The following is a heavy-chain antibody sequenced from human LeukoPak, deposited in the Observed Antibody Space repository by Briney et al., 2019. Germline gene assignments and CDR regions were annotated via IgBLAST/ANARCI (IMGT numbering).Heavy chain of an antibody. D-gene: IGHD3-22*01. V-gene: IGHV3-33*01. CDR3: ARDGPLYYYDSSGYYLDY. CDR2: IWYDGSNK. CDR1: GFTFSSYG. J-gene: IGHJ4*02. Sequence: PGRSLRLSCAASGFTFSSYGMHGVRQAPGKGLEWLAVIWYDGSNKYYADSVKGRFTISRDNSKNTLYLQMNSLRAEDTAVYYCARDGPLYYYDSSGYYLDYWGQGTLVTVSS.